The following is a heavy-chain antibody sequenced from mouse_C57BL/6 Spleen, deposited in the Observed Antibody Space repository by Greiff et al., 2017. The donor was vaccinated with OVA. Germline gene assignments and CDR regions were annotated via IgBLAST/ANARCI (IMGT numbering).Heavy chain of an antibody. CDR3: AQTGFAY. V-gene: IGHV1-61*01. Sequence: QVQLQQPGAELVRPGSSVKLSCKASGYTFTSYWMDWVKQRPGQGLEWIGNIYPSDSETNYTQKFKDKATLTVDKSSSTAYMQLSSLTSEDTTVYYCAQTGFAYWGQGTLVTVSA. J-gene: IGHJ3*01. CDR2: IYPSDSET. CDR1: GYTFTSYW.